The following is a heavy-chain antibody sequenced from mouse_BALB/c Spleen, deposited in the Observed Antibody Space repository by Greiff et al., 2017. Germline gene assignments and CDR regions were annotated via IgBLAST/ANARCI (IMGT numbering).Heavy chain of an antibody. V-gene: IGHV1-5*01. J-gene: IGHJ2*01. CDR1: GYTFTSYW. CDR2: IYPGNSDT. D-gene: IGHD1-1*01. Sequence: VQLQQSGTVLARPGASVKMSCKASGYTFTSYWMHWVKQRPGQGLEWIGAIYPGNSDTSYNQKFKGKAKLTAVTSTSTAYMELSSLTNEDSAVYYCTRSGTTVVATDYWGQGTTLTVSS. CDR3: TRSGTTVVATDY.